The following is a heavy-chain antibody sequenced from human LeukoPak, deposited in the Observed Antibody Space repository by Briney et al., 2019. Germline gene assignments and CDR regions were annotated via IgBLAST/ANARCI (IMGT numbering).Heavy chain of an antibody. CDR2: VYHSGST. J-gene: IGHJ4*02. D-gene: IGHD6-13*01. Sequence: SETLSLTCAVSGGSISSSAWWSWVRQPPGKGLEWIGEVYHSGSTNYNSFLKSRVTISVDKSKNQFSLKLTSATAADTAVYYCARDLGNSWFEPLDYWGQGILVIVSS. V-gene: IGHV4-4*02. CDR1: GGSISSSAW. CDR3: ARDLGNSWFEPLDY.